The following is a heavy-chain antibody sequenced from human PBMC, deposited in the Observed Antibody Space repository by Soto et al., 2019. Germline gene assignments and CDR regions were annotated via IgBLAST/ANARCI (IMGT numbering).Heavy chain of an antibody. J-gene: IGHJ6*02. CDR3: AKALESDYDFWSGPLYGMDV. D-gene: IGHD3-3*01. CDR2: ISGSGGST. Sequence: GGSLRLSCAASGFTFSSYAMSWVRQAPGKGLEWVSAISGSGGSTYYADSVKGRFTTSRDNSKNTLYLQMNSLRAEDTAVYYCAKALESDYDFWSGPLYGMDVWGQGTTVTVSS. CDR1: GFTFSSYA. V-gene: IGHV3-23*01.